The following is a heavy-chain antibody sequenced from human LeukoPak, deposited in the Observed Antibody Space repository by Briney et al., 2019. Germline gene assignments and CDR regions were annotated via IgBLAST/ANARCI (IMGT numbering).Heavy chain of an antibody. V-gene: IGHV4-59*08. J-gene: IGHJ4*02. D-gene: IGHD3-10*01. CDR1: GGSISSYY. CDR3: ARHSYGSGSLLDY. Sequence: PSETLSLTCTVSGGSISSYYWSWIRQPPGKGLEWIGYIYYSGSTNYNPSLKSRVTISVDTSKNQFSLKLSSVTAADTAVYYCARHSYGSGSLLDYWGQGTLVTVSS. CDR2: IYYSGST.